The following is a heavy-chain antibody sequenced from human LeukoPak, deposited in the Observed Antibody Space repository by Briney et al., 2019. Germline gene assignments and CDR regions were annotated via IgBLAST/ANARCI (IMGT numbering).Heavy chain of an antibody. CDR1: GFTFSSYA. CDR3: AKGPMVRIDF. CDR2: ISYSGGST. V-gene: IGHV3-23*01. Sequence: GGSLRLSCAASGFTFSSYAMSWVRQAPGKGLEWVSGISYSGGSTYSADSVKGRFTISRDNSKNTLFLQMNRLRVEDTAIYYCAKGPMVRIDFWGQGTPVTVSS. J-gene: IGHJ4*02. D-gene: IGHD3-10*01.